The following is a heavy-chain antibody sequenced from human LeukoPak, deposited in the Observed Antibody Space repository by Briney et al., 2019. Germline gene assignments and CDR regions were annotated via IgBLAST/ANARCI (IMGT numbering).Heavy chain of an antibody. CDR1: GFTFSSYA. CDR3: ARDLLGYCSGGSCRQTPGY. CDR2: ISSNGGST. V-gene: IGHV3-64*01. D-gene: IGHD2-15*01. Sequence: GGSLRLTCAASGFTFSSYAMNWIRQAPGKGLEYVSAISSNGGSTHYANSVKGRFTISRDNSKNTLYLQMNSLRAEDTAVYYCARDLLGYCSGGSCRQTPGYWGQGTLVTVSS. J-gene: IGHJ4*02.